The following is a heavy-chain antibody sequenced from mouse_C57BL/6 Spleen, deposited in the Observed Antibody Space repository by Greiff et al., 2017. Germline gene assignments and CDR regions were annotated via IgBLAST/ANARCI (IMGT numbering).Heavy chain of an antibody. V-gene: IGHV1-59*01. J-gene: IGHJ4*01. CDR3: ARRMVYYAMDY. Sequence: QVQLQQPGAELVRPGTSVKLSCKASGYTFTSYWMHWVKQRPGPGLEWIGVLDPSDSYTNYNQKFKGKATLTVDTSSSTAFMQLSSLTSEDSAVYCYARRMVYYAMDYWGQGTSVTVSS. CDR2: LDPSDSYT. D-gene: IGHD2-3*01. CDR1: GYTFTSYW.